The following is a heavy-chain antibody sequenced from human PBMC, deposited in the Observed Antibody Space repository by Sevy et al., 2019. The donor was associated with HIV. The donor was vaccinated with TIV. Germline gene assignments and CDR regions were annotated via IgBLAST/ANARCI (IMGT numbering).Heavy chain of an antibody. CDR1: GFTFSSYS. Sequence: GGSLRLSCAASGFTFSSYSMNWVRQAPGKGLEWVSYISSSSSTIYYADSVKGRFTISRDNAKNSLYLQMNSLRDEDTAVYYCARDKGCSGGSCYFAFDIWGQWTMVTVSS. CDR3: ARDKGCSGGSCYFAFDI. J-gene: IGHJ3*02. V-gene: IGHV3-48*02. CDR2: ISSSSSTI. D-gene: IGHD2-15*01.